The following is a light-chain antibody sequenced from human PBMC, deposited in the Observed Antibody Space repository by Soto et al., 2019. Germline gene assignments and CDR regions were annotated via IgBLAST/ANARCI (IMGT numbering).Light chain of an antibody. CDR2: RNN. CDR3: FSCRRRHTRHRSG. CDR1: SSENGSNY. J-gene: IGLJ6*01. V-gene: IGLV1-47*01. Sequence: TISCSGSSSENGSNYVYWYQRLPGTAPKLLSYRNNQRPSGDPARFSGSKSGTSASLAISGRRSEDEADFFCFSCRRRHTRHRSGFG.